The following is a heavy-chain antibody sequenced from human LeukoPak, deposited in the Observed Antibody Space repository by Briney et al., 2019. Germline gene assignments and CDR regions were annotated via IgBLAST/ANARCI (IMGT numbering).Heavy chain of an antibody. D-gene: IGHD1-7*01. J-gene: IGHJ4*02. V-gene: IGHV4-34*01. CDR2: INHSGST. CDR1: GGSFSGYY. CDR3: ARGRSDWNYVVDY. Sequence: SETLSLTCAVYGGSFSGYYWSWIRQPPGKGLEWIGEINHSGSTNYNPSLKSRVTISVDTSKNQFSLKLSSVTAADTAVYYCARGRSDWNYVVDYWDQGTLVTVSS.